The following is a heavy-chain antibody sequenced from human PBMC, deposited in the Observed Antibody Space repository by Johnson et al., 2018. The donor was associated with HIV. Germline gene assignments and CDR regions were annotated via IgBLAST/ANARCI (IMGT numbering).Heavy chain of an antibody. CDR2: ISYDRNNK. D-gene: IGHD2/OR15-2a*01. J-gene: IGHJ3*01. Sequence: QVQLVESGGDLVQPGGSLRLSCAASGFTFSSYAMHWVRQAPGKGLEWVVVISYDRNNKDYADSVKGRFTISRDNSKNTLFLQMNSLRTEDTAVYFCASEASFAPRPETAFDVWGQGTKVTVSS. CDR3: ASEASFAPRPETAFDV. CDR1: GFTFSSYA. V-gene: IGHV3-30-3*01.